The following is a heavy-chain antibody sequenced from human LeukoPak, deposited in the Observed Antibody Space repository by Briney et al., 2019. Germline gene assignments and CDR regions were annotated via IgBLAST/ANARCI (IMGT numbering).Heavy chain of an antibody. J-gene: IGHJ6*03. CDR2: IKQDGSEK. CDR3: ARGGGLGAYYYYMDV. CDR1: GFTFSSYW. D-gene: IGHD1-26*01. V-gene: IGHV3-7*01. Sequence: PGGSLRLSCAASGFTFSSYWMTWVRQAPGKGLEWVSNIKQDGSEKYYVDSVKGRFTISRDNAKNSLYLQMNSLRAEDTAVYYCARGGGLGAYYYYMDVWGKGTTVTVSS.